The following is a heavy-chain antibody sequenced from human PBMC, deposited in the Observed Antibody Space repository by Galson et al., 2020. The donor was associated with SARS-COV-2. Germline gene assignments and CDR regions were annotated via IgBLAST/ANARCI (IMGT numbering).Heavy chain of an antibody. CDR1: GFILSRNY. CDR2: IYSGGST. D-gene: IGHD3-22*01. J-gene: IGHJ3*01. CDR3: VKELGDGYDSSGQI. V-gene: IGHV3-53*01. Sequence: GGSLRLSCAASGFILSRNYMAWVRQAPGKGLEWVSVIYSGGSTKYADSVKGRFTISRDSSENTLYLQMNSLRVEDTAMYYCVKELGDGYDSSGQIWGQGTMVTVSS.